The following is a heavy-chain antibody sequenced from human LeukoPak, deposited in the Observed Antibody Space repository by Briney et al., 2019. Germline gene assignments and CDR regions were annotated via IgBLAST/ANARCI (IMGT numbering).Heavy chain of an antibody. CDR2: FDPRDGEA. Sequence: ASVKVSCKVSGFTLTELYMHWVRQAPGKGLEWMGGFDPRDGEAIHGQNFQRRVTMTEDTSTHTAYMELSRLRSEDTAMYYCATTFYGDYHWGQGTLVTVSS. J-gene: IGHJ4*02. CDR3: ATTFYGDYH. CDR1: GFTLTELY. D-gene: IGHD4-17*01. V-gene: IGHV1-24*01.